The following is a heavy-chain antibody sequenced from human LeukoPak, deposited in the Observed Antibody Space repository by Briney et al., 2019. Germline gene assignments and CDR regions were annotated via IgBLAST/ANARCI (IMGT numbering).Heavy chain of an antibody. J-gene: IGHJ6*03. Sequence: SVKVSCKASGYTFTGYYMHWVRQAPGQGLEWMGGIIPIFGTANYAQKFQGRVTITADKSTSTAYMELSSLRSEDTAVYYCARQSGWYDYYYYYYMDVWGKGTTVTVSS. CDR1: GYTFTGYY. D-gene: IGHD6-19*01. CDR3: ARQSGWYDYYYYYYMDV. V-gene: IGHV1-69*06. CDR2: IIPIFGTA.